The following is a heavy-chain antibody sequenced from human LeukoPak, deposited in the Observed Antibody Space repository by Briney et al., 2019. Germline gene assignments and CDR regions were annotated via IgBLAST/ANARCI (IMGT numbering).Heavy chain of an antibody. CDR1: EFTFGTYA. J-gene: IGHJ4*02. D-gene: IGHD6-13*01. V-gene: IGHV3-64D*06. CDR2: ISSNGRDT. Sequence: PGGSLRLSCSASEFTFGTYAMLWVRQAPGKGLEYVSAISSNGRDTYYAAPVGGRFSISRVNSNNTLYLQMSSLRVEDTAMYYCARLAAAGHSDYWGQGSLVAVSS. CDR3: ARLAAAGHSDY.